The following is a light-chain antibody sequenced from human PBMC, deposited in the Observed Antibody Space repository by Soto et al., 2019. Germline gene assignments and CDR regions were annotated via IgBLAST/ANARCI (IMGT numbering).Light chain of an antibody. V-gene: IGKV3-20*01. CDR2: GAS. CDR1: QSVNSSY. J-gene: IGKJ2*01. Sequence: EIVLTQSPGTLSLSQGARATLSCRASQSVNSSYLAWHQQKPVQAPRLLIYGASSRTTGIPDRFSGSSSGTYFTLTISTLEPEDSGVYYCQQYGSSPPYTFGQGTKLEIK. CDR3: QQYGSSPPYT.